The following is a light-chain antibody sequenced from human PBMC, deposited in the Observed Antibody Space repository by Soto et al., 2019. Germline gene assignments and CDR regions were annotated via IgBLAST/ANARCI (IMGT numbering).Light chain of an antibody. CDR1: QGISNY. CDR2: AAS. V-gene: IGKV1-27*01. Sequence: DIQMTQSPSSLSASVGDRVTITCRASQGISNYLAWYQQKPGKVPKLLIYAASTLQSGVPSRFSGSGSGTDFTLTITSLRPEDVAIFYVQKYNGAPLTFGGGTKVEIK. CDR3: QKYNGAPLT. J-gene: IGKJ4*01.